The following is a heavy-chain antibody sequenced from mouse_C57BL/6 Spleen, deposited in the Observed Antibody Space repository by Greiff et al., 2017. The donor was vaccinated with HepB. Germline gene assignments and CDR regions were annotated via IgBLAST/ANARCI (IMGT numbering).Heavy chain of an antibody. CDR3: ARCNYDGAGYAMDY. Sequence: QVQLQQSGAELARPGASVKLSCKASGYTFTSYGLSWVKQSTGQGLEWIGEINPRSGNTNSNEKFKGKGTLTADKSSSTACMDLRSLTSEDSAVSFCARCNYDGAGYAMDYWGQGTSVTVSS. CDR2: INPRSGNT. D-gene: IGHD2-3*01. J-gene: IGHJ4*01. CDR1: GYTFTSYG. V-gene: IGHV1-81*01.